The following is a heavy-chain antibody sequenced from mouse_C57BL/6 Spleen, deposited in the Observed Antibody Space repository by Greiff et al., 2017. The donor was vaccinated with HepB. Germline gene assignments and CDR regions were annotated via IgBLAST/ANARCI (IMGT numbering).Heavy chain of an antibody. CDR1: GYAFRSSW. V-gene: IGHV1-82*01. J-gene: IGHJ3*01. D-gene: IGHD2-5*01. Sequence: QVQLQQSGPELVKPGASVKISCKASGYAFRSSWMNWVKQRPGKGLEWIGRIYPGDGDTNYNGKFKGKATLTEDKSSSPAYMQLSSLTSEDSAVYYCARRDYSNSQAWFAYWGQGTLVTVSA. CDR3: ARRDYSNSQAWFAY. CDR2: IYPGDGDT.